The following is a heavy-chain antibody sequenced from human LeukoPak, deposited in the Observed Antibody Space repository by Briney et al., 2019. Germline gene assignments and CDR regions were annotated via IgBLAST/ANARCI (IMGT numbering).Heavy chain of an antibody. Sequence: GGSLRLSCAASGFTFSRYWMSWVRQAPGKGLEWVANIKQDGSEKYYVDHVKGRFTVSRDNAKNSLYLQMNSLRAEDTAVYYCARQNYGLFDYWGQGTLVTVSS. V-gene: IGHV3-7*01. CDR3: ARQNYGLFDY. J-gene: IGHJ4*02. CDR1: GFTFSRYW. CDR2: IKQDGSEK. D-gene: IGHD1-7*01.